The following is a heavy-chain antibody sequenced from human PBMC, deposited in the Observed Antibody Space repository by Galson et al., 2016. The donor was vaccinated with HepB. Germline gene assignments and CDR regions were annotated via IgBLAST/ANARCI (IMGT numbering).Heavy chain of an antibody. J-gene: IGHJ4*02. V-gene: IGHV1-2*06. Sequence: SVKVSCKASGYSVTGYYIHWVRQAPGHGLEWIGRINPNSGGTNYAQKFQGRVTVTRDMSISTAYMDLSSLRSDDTAVYYCARDGNSGYDSFDYWGQGTLITVSS. D-gene: IGHD5-12*01. CDR3: ARDGNSGYDSFDY. CDR1: GYSVTGYY. CDR2: INPNSGGT.